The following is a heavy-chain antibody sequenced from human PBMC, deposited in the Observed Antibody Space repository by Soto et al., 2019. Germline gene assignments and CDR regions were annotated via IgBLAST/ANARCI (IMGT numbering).Heavy chain of an antibody. CDR1: GGSISSSNYY. V-gene: IGHV4-39*01. CDR2: SGTT. D-gene: IGHD4-17*01. J-gene: IGHJ4*02. Sequence: QLQLQESGPGLVKPSETLSLTCTVSGGSISSSNYYWTWIRHPPGKGLEWIGSGTTYNPSLRSRVTISVDASKNQFSLKLNSVTDADTAVYHCATYGGGTGRFDFWGQGTLVTVSS. CDR3: ATYGGGTGRFDF.